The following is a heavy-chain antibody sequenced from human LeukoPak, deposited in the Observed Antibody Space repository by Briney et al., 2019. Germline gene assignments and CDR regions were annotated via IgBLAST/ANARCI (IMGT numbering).Heavy chain of an antibody. CDR3: SRELSGGYFDF. J-gene: IGHJ4*02. CDR1: GFTFSSYG. V-gene: IGHV1-46*01. Sequence: PGGSLRLSCAASGFTFSSYGMHWVRQAPGQGLEWMGMINPRDANTYYAQKFQGRVTMTRDTATSTVYMELSSLRSEDTAMYYCSRELSGGYFDFWGQGSLVTVSS. D-gene: IGHD2-15*01. CDR2: INPRDANT.